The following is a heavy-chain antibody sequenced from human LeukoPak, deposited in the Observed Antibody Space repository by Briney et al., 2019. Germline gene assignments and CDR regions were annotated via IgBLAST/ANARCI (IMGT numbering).Heavy chain of an antibody. D-gene: IGHD3-22*01. J-gene: IGHJ4*02. CDR1: GGSISSYY. CDR2: IYYSGST. CDR3: ARVPDSPLGFFDY. V-gene: IGHV4-59*01. Sequence: PSETLSLTCTVSGGSISSYYWSWIRQPPGKGLEWIGYIYYSGSTNYNPSLKSRVTISVDTSKNQFSLKLSSVTAADTAVYYCARVPDSPLGFFDYRGQGTLVTVSS.